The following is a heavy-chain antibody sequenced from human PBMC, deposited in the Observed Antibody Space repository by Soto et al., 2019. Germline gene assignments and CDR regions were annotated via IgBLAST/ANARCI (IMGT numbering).Heavy chain of an antibody. CDR3: VRSVPAATWQYSGMDV. Sequence: QVRLQESGPGLVETSGTLSLTCAVSGDSVSSSSCWSWVRQAPGKGLEWIGEIYHSGTFNYNPSLASRGSVSVDKSRNQLSLNLKSVTAADTAVYYCVRSVPAATWQYSGMDVWGQGTTVTVSS. CDR1: GDSVSSSSC. CDR2: IYHSGTF. D-gene: IGHD2-2*01. V-gene: IGHV4-4*02. J-gene: IGHJ6*02.